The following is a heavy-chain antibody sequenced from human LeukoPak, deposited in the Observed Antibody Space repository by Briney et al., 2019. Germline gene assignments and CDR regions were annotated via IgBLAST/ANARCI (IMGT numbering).Heavy chain of an antibody. J-gene: IGHJ3*02. D-gene: IGHD5-12*01. Sequence: SETLSLTCTVSGGSISSYYWSWIRQPPGKGLEWLGYIYYSGSTNYNPSLRSRVTISVDTSKNQFSLKVISVTAADTAVYYCARGYDAFDIWGQGTMVTVSS. CDR2: IYYSGST. V-gene: IGHV4-59*01. CDR1: GGSISSYY. CDR3: ARGYDAFDI.